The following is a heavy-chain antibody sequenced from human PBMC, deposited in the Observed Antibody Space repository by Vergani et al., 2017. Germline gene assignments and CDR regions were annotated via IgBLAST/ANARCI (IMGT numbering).Heavy chain of an antibody. D-gene: IGHD4-17*01. J-gene: IGHJ6*02. CDR1: GGSISSGSYY. CDR3: ARQGGGDYEVYYYGMDV. V-gene: IGHV4-61*02. CDR2: IYTSGST. Sequence: QVQLQESGPGLVKPSQTLSLTCTVSGGSISSGSYYWSWIRQPAGKGLEWIGRIYTSGSTNYNPPLKSRVTISVDTSKNQFSLKLSSVTAADTAVYYCARQGGGDYEVYYYGMDVWGQGTTVTVSS.